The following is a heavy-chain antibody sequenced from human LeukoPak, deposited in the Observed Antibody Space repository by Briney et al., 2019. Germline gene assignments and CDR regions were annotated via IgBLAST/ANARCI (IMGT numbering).Heavy chain of an antibody. Sequence: GGSLRLSCAASGFTFSSYAVSWVRQAPGKGLEWVSAISGSGGSTYYADSVKGRFTISRDNSKNTLYLQMNSLRAEDTAVYYCAKDIVVVVAAPRYWGQGTLVTVSS. CDR1: GFTFSSYA. CDR3: AKDIVVVVAAPRY. D-gene: IGHD2-15*01. J-gene: IGHJ4*02. V-gene: IGHV3-23*01. CDR2: ISGSGGST.